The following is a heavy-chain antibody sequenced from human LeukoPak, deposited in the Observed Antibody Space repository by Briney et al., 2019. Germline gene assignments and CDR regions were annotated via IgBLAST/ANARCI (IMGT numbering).Heavy chain of an antibody. Sequence: GGSLRLSCAASGFTFSAAWMTWVRQAPGKGLEWVGRIKSRSDGGTADYAAPVKGRFTISRDDSKNTLNLQMNSLKTEDTAVYYCASRPRPFYGALNGYLDYWGQGILVTVSS. CDR1: GFTFSAAW. CDR3: ASRPRPFYGALNGYLDY. D-gene: IGHD3-22*01. V-gene: IGHV3-15*01. CDR2: IKSRSDGGTA. J-gene: IGHJ4*02.